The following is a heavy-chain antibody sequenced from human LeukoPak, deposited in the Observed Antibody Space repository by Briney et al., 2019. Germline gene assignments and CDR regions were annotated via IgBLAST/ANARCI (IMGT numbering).Heavy chain of an antibody. CDR2: IWYDGSNK. CDR1: GFTFSSYG. V-gene: IGHV3-33*01. Sequence: PGRSLRLSCAASGFTFSSYGMHWVRQAPGKGLEWVAVIWYDGSNKYYADSVKGRFTISRDNSKNTLYLQMNSLRAEDTAVYYCARDRGYSSSWAAGQFDYWGQGTLVTVSS. CDR3: ARDRGYSSSWAAGQFDY. D-gene: IGHD6-13*01. J-gene: IGHJ4*02.